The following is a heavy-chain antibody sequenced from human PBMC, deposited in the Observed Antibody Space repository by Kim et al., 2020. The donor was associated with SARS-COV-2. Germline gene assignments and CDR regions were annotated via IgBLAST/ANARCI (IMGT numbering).Heavy chain of an antibody. CDR2: INPSGGST. Sequence: ASVKVSCKASGYTFTSYYMHWVRQAPGQGLEWMGIINPSGGSTSYAQKFQGRVTMTRDTSTSTVYMELSSLRSEDTAVYYCAGSSGSYYPDDYWGQGTLVTVSS. CDR3: AGSSGSYYPDDY. J-gene: IGHJ4*02. D-gene: IGHD3-10*01. CDR1: GYTFTSYY. V-gene: IGHV1-46*01.